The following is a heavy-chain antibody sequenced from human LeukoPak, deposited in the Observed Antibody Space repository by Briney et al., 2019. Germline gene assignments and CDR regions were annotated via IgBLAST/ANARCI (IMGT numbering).Heavy chain of an antibody. CDR3: ARHESGDYFDY. D-gene: IGHD2-15*01. CDR1: GGSISSSSYY. CDR2: MYNVGST. J-gene: IGHJ4*02. V-gene: IGHV4-39*01. Sequence: SSETLSLTCSVSGGSISSSSYYWGWIRQPPGKGLEWIGSMYNVGSTYYNPSLKSRVTISGDSSKNQFSLKLTSVTVADTAVYYCARHESGDYFDYWGQGTLVTVSS.